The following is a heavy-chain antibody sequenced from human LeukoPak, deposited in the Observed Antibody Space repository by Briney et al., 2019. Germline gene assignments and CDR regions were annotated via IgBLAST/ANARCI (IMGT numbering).Heavy chain of an antibody. Sequence: GETLRLSCAASGFAFSSYSMNWVRQAPGKGLGWVAVIWHDGKNKFYADSVKGRFTISRDNSKNTLYLQMNSLRAEDTAVYYCARDRGSDDPIDYWGQGTPVTVSS. J-gene: IGHJ4*02. CDR1: GFAFSSYS. V-gene: IGHV3-33*08. CDR3: ARDRGSDDPIDY. CDR2: IWHDGKNK. D-gene: IGHD2-15*01.